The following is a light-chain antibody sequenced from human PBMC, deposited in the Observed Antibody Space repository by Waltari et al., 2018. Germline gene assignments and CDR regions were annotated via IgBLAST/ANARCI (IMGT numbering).Light chain of an antibody. V-gene: IGLV3-1*01. CDR2: QDI. CDR3: QAWDSSTVV. CDR1: KLGDKY. J-gene: IGLJ3*02. Sequence: SYELTQPPSVSVSPGQTASITCSGDKLGDKYTCWYQQKPGQSPVLVIFQDIKRPSGIPGRFSGSKSGSTATLTVSGTQPMDEADYYCQAWDSSTVVFGGGTKLTVL.